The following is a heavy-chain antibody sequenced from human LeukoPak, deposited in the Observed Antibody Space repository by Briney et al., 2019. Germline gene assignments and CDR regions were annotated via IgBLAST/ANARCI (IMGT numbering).Heavy chain of an antibody. D-gene: IGHD5-24*01. CDR3: ARAPTKIYYYMDV. J-gene: IGHJ6*03. Sequence: SEALSLTCTVSGGSISSYYWSWIRQPPGKGLEWIGYIYTSGSTNYNPSLKSRVTISVDTSKNQVSLKVSSVTAADTAVYYCARAPTKIYYYMDVWGKGTTVTVSS. V-gene: IGHV4-4*09. CDR2: IYTSGST. CDR1: GGSISSYY.